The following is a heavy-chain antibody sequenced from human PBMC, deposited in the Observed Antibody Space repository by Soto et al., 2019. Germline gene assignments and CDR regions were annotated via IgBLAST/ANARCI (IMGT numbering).Heavy chain of an antibody. D-gene: IGHD3-22*01. CDR3: ARETSSGYYGKPDAFDI. J-gene: IGHJ3*02. CDR2: ISYDGSNK. V-gene: IGHV3-30-3*01. Sequence: QVQLVESGGGVVQPGRSLRLSCAASGFTFSSYAMHWVRQAPGKGLEWVAVISYDGSNKYCADSVKGRFTISRDNSKNTLYLQMNSLRAEDTAVYYCARETSSGYYGKPDAFDIWGQGTMVTVSS. CDR1: GFTFSSYA.